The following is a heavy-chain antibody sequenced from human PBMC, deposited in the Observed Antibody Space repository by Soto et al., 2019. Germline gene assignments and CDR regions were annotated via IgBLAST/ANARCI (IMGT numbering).Heavy chain of an antibody. CDR3: AGDLDYSDSSGYWYDRWHP. CDR1: GSTFSAYW. CDR2: IKFDGSEK. D-gene: IGHD3-22*01. V-gene: IGHV3-7*03. J-gene: IGHJ5*02. Sequence: AGGSLRLSCEASGSTFSAYWMTWVRQAPGKGLEWVGNIKFDGSEKNYVDSVKGGFTISRDNARSSLYLQMNSLRAEDTAVYYCAGDLDYSDSSGYWYDRWHPWGQGTLVTVSS.